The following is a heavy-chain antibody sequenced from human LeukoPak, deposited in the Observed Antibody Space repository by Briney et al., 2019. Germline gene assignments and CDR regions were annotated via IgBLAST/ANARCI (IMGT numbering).Heavy chain of an antibody. J-gene: IGHJ4*02. CDR2: ISYDGSDK. D-gene: IGHD3-22*01. CDR1: GFTFSNDG. CDR3: VGVGGYDSSGSLDY. Sequence: PGGSLRLSCAASGFTFSNDGMHWVRQAPGRGLEWVALISYDGSDKHYADSVKGRFTVSRDNSKNTLYLQMNSLSRDDTAVYYCVGVGGYDSSGSLDYWGQGTLVTVSS. V-gene: IGHV3-30*03.